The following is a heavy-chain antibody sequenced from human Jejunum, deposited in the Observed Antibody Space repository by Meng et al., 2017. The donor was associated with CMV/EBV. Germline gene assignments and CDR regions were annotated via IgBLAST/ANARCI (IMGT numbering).Heavy chain of an antibody. CDR2: IYHSGST. V-gene: IGHV4-38-2*01. J-gene: IGHJ4*02. D-gene: IGHD4-23*01. CDR1: VHPISSGYD. Sequence: VSVHPISSGYDWGWTRQPPGKGLEWIGSIYHSGSTYYNPSLKSRVTISVDTSKNHFSLKLSSVTAADTAVYYCASTDGNEYFDYWGQGTLVTVSS. CDR3: ASTDGNEYFDY.